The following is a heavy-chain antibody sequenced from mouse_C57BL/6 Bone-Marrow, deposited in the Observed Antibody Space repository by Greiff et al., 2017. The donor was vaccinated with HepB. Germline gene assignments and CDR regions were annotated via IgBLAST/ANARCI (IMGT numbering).Heavy chain of an antibody. J-gene: IGHJ1*03. CDR2: ISSGGDYI. CDR3: TRITTVVVSYWYFDV. D-gene: IGHD1-1*01. Sequence: EVQRVESGEGLVKPGGSLKLSCAASGFTFSSYAMSWVRQTPEKRLEWVAYISSGGDYIYYADTVKGRFTISRDNARNTLYLQMSSLKSEDTAMYYCTRITTVVVSYWYFDVWGTGTTVTVSS. V-gene: IGHV5-9-1*02. CDR1: GFTFSSYA.